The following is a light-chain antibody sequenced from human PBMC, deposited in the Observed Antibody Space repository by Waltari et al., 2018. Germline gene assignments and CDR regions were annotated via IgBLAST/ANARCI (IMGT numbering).Light chain of an antibody. CDR1: QSIMSW. Sequence: DVQMTLSPSTLSASVGDTVSITCRASQSIMSWLAWYQQKAGKAPKVLISKASTLESGVPSRFSGSESGTEFTLTISNLQPDDFATYYCQQYNTDYTFGQGTILEIK. CDR3: QQYNTDYT. CDR2: KAS. J-gene: IGKJ2*01. V-gene: IGKV1-5*03.